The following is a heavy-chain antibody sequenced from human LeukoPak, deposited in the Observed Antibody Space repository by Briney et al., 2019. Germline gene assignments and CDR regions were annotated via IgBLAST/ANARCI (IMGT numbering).Heavy chain of an antibody. CDR1: GFPLSSYS. Sequence: GGSLRPSCPASGFPLSSYSINSVRQDPGNGLEWVSYINIDSITVNYADSVKGRFPISRDNAKTSMYLQMNSLRAEDTAVYYCSTAKFDNWGQGTLVTVSS. CDR2: INIDSITV. CDR3: STAKFDN. V-gene: IGHV3-48*01. J-gene: IGHJ4*02.